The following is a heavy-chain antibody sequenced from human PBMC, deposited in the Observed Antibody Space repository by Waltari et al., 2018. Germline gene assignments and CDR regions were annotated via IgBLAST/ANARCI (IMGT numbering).Heavy chain of an antibody. V-gene: IGHV3-23*04. J-gene: IGHJ1*01. CDR3: AKVPYDNFWTGYFFFDL. D-gene: IGHD3-3*01. CDR1: GFSLRNFS. CDR2: ITGSADNT. Sequence: EVQLVESGGGFVQSGESLRLSCAASGFSLRNFSMSWVRQAPGKGLEWVSSITGSADNTYDADSVRGRFTISRDNSKNTLYLQMDGLRAEDTAIYYCAKVPYDNFWTGYFFFDLWGQGTLVTVSS.